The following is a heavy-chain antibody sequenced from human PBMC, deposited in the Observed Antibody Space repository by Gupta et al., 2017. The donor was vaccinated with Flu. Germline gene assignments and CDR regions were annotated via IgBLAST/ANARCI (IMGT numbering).Heavy chain of an antibody. J-gene: IGHJ1*01. D-gene: IGHD1-26*01. CDR1: XASFSXXX. CDR2: INHSGSP. V-gene: IGHV4-34*01. Sequence: QXXLXXXXAGLXXPXETLSLTRDVDXASFSXXXXTWIRQPPGKRLEWIGEINHSGSPGYNPSLKSRVTISFDTSKNQFSLKVTSVTDAATALYYCASGAVGARLKHWGQGTLVTVSS. CDR3: ASGAVGARLKH.